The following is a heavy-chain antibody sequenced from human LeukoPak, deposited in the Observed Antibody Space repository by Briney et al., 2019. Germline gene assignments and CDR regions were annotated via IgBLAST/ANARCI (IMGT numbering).Heavy chain of an antibody. D-gene: IGHD3-22*01. CDR2: IIPILGIA. CDR3: AIADDSSSYYRRRYYFDY. CDR1: GGTFSSYA. V-gene: IGHV1-69*04. J-gene: IGHJ4*02. Sequence: ASVKVSCKASGGTFSSYAISWVRQAPGQGLEWMGRIIPILGIANYAQKFQGRVTITADKSTSTAYMELSSLRSEDTAVYYCAIADDSSSYYRRRYYFDYWGQGTLVTVSS.